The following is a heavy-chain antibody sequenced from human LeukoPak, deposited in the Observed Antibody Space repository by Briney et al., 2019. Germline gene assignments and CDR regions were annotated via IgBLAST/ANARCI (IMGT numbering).Heavy chain of an antibody. D-gene: IGHD6-6*01. Sequence: ASVKVSCKASGYTFTSYDINWVRQATGQGLEWMGWMNPNSGNTGYAQKFQGRVTMTRNTSISTAYMELSSLRSEDTAVYYCARGPLAALPHYYYYYMDVWGKGTTVTVSS. CDR2: MNPNSGNT. CDR3: ARGPLAALPHYYYYYMDV. J-gene: IGHJ6*03. CDR1: GYTFTSYD. V-gene: IGHV1-8*01.